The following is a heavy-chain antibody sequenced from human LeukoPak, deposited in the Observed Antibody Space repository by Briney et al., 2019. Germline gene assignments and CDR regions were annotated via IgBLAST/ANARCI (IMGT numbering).Heavy chain of an antibody. D-gene: IGHD3-10*01. J-gene: IGHJ4*02. V-gene: IGHV3-53*05. CDR1: GFTVSSNY. CDR2: IYSGGST. Sequence: SGGSLRLSCAASGFTVSSNYMSWVRQAPGKGLEWISVIYSGGSTYYADSVKGRFTISRDNSKNTLYLQMNSLRAEDTAVYYCARDVSRLWFGEYKPDYWGQGTLVTVSS. CDR3: ARDVSRLWFGEYKPDY.